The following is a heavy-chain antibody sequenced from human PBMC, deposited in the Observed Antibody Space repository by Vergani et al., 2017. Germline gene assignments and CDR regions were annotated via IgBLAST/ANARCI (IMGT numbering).Heavy chain of an antibody. Sequence: QVQLVQSGAEVKKPGSSVKVSCKASGGTFSSYAISWVRQAPGQGLEWMGGIIPIFGTANYAQKFQGRVTITADESTSTAYMELSSLRSEDTAVYYCARARGAVTTMEAYYYYMDVWGKGTTVTVSS. CDR3: ARARGAVTTMEAYYYYMDV. D-gene: IGHD4-11*01. V-gene: IGHV1-69*01. CDR1: GGTFSSYA. CDR2: IIPIFGTA. J-gene: IGHJ6*03.